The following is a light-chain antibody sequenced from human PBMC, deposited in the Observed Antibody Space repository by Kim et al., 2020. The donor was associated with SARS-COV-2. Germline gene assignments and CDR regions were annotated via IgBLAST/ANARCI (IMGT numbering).Light chain of an antibody. J-gene: IGLJ2*01. V-gene: IGLV3-1*01. Sequence: SYELTQPPSVSVSPGQTASITCAGDKLGDKYACWYQHKPGQSPVLVIYQDSKRPSGSPERFSGSNSGNTATLTISGTQAMDEADYYCQAWDSSTVVFGGG. CDR3: QAWDSSTVV. CDR1: KLGDKY. CDR2: QDS.